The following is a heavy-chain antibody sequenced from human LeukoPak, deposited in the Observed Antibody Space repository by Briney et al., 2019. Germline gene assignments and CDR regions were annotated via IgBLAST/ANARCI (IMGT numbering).Heavy chain of an antibody. Sequence: SGTLSLTCAIFGGSISSSNWWTWVSQSPGKGLEWIGEISSQSGSANYNPSLMRRVIISLDKSENQFSLRLRSVTAADTAVYYCAKIFCSSVTCYLDFWGQGTLVTVSS. CDR3: AKIFCSSVTCYLDF. V-gene: IGHV4-4*02. D-gene: IGHD2-2*01. CDR2: ISSQSGSA. J-gene: IGHJ4*02. CDR1: GGSISSSNW.